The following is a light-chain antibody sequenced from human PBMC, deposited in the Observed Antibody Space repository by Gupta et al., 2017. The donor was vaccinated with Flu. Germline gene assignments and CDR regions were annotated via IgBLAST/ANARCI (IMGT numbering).Light chain of an antibody. CDR1: SSDVGSYNL. Sequence: ITISCTGTSSDVGSYNLVSWYQQYPGKAPKLMIYEGSKRPSGVSNRFSGSKSGNTASLTIAGLQADDEADYYCCSYAGSGTYYVFGTGTKVTVL. J-gene: IGLJ1*01. CDR3: CSYAGSGTYYV. V-gene: IGLV2-23*01. CDR2: EGS.